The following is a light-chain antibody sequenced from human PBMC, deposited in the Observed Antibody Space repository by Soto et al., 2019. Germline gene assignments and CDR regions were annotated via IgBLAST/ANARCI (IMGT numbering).Light chain of an antibody. V-gene: IGKV3-20*01. CDR2: GAS. CDR1: QSVSSSY. J-gene: IGKJ1*01. Sequence: EIVLTQSPGTLSLSPGEGATLSCRASQSVSSSYLAWYQQKPGQAPRLLIYGASSRATGIPDRFSGSGSGTDFTLTISRLEPEDFAVYYCQQYASSTRTFGQGTKVEIK. CDR3: QQYASSTRT.